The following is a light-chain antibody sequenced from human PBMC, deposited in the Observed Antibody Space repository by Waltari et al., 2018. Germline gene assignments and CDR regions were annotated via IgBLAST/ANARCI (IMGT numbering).Light chain of an antibody. CDR1: QNVTTY. CDR3: QHYNNWPLT. CDR2: RAS. V-gene: IGKV3-15*01. J-gene: IGKJ4*01. Sequence: EIVMTQSPATLSVSPGERATLSCRARQNVTTYLAWYQQKPGQAPRLLIHRASIRAIDIPGRFSGSGSGTEFTLTISGLQSEDFAVYFCQHYNNWPLTFGGGTKVEIK.